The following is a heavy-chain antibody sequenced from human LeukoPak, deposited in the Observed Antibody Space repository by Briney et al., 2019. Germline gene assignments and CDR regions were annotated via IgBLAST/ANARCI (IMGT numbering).Heavy chain of an antibody. J-gene: IGHJ3*02. CDR3: ARDQGEWLRSPNDAFDI. Sequence: SETLSLTCTVSGGSISSSSYYWGWIRQPPGKGLEWIGSIYYSGSTYYNPSLKSRVTISVDTSKNQFSLKLSSVTAADTAVYYCARDQGEWLRSPNDAFDIWGQGTMVTVSA. CDR1: GGSISSSSYY. D-gene: IGHD5-12*01. CDR2: IYYSGST. V-gene: IGHV4-39*07.